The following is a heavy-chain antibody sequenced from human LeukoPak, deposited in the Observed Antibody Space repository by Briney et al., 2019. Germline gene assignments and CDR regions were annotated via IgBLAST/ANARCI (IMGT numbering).Heavy chain of an antibody. CDR3: ARDRYSYGYNVDY. J-gene: IGHJ4*02. V-gene: IGHV1-69*05. D-gene: IGHD5-18*01. Sequence: ASVKVSCKASGGTFSSYAISWVRQAPGQGLEWMGGIIPIFGTANYAQKLQGRVTMTTDTSTSTAYMELRSLRSDDTAVYYCARDRYSYGYNVDYWGQGTLVTVSS. CDR2: IIPIFGTA. CDR1: GGTFSSYA.